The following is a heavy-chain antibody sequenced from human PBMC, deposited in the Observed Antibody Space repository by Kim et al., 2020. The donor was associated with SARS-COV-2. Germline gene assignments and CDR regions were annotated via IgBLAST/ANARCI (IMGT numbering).Heavy chain of an antibody. Sequence: ASVKVSCKASGYTFTSYYMHWVRQAPGQGLEWMGIINPSGGSTSYAQKFQGRVTMTRDTSTSTVYMELSSLRSEDTAVYYCARVWGSGSYLQNYYYYYGMDVWGQGTTVTVSS. CDR1: GYTFTSYY. CDR2: INPSGGST. J-gene: IGHJ6*02. CDR3: ARVWGSGSYLQNYYYYYGMDV. D-gene: IGHD3-10*01. V-gene: IGHV1-46*01.